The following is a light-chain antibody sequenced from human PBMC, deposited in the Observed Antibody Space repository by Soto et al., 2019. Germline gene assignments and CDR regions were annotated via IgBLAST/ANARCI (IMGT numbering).Light chain of an antibody. CDR2: AAS. J-gene: IGKJ4*01. CDR1: QSISTY. V-gene: IGKV1-39*01. CDR3: QHGYSTPLT. Sequence: IRMTHSPSSLSASVGDRVTITCRASQSISTYLHWYQQKPGKAPNLLIYAASTLQSGVPSRFSGSGSGTDFTLTISSLQPEDFATYFCQHGYSTPLTFGGGTKVDIK.